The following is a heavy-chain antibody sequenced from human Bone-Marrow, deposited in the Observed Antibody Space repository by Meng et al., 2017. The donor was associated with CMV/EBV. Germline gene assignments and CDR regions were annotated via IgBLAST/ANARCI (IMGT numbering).Heavy chain of an antibody. D-gene: IGHD1-26*01. CDR3: AKFFSGSYYREYFDH. CDR2: INEDGSRT. CDR1: GFTLSRYW. Sequence: GESLKISCAASGFTLSRYWMHWVRQVPGKGLVWVSRINEDGSRTNYADAVEGRFTISRDNAKNTLFLQMNSLRAEDAAMFYCAKFFSGSYYREYFDHWGQGTLVTVSS. J-gene: IGHJ1*01. V-gene: IGHV3-74*01.